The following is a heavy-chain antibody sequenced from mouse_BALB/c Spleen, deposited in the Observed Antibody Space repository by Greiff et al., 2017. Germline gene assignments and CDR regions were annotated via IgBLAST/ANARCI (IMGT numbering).Heavy chain of an antibody. CDR1: GFTFSSFG. D-gene: IGHD2-3*01. Sequence: EVQLVESGGGLVQPGGSRKLSCAASGFTFSSFGMHWVRQAPEQGLEWVAYISSGSSTIYYADTVKGRFTISRDNPKNTLFLQLTSLRSEDTAMYYCARSSLDGCYAMDYWGQGTSVTVSA. J-gene: IGHJ4*01. CDR3: ARSSLDGCYAMDY. CDR2: ISSGSSTI. V-gene: IGHV5-17*02.